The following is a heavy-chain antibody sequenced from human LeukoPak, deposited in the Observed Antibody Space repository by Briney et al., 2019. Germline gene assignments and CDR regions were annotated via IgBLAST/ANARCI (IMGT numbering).Heavy chain of an antibody. Sequence: ASVKVSCKTSGYMSNDYHMHWVRQAPGQGLEWMGVINPSGGGTSYAQRFQGRVTMTRDTSTSTVYIDVSSLRSEDTAVYYCARDPSQYYYDSSGYYGPSVTYFDYWGQGSLVTVSS. J-gene: IGHJ4*02. CDR1: GYMSNDYH. V-gene: IGHV1-46*02. D-gene: IGHD3-22*01. CDR2: INPSGGGT. CDR3: ARDPSQYYYDSSGYYGPSVTYFDY.